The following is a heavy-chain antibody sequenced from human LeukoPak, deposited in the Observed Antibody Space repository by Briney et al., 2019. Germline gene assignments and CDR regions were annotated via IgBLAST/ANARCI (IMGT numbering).Heavy chain of an antibody. D-gene: IGHD2-8*02. J-gene: IGHJ4*02. CDR1: GFTVSSNY. V-gene: IGHV3-66*01. CDR2: IYSGGNT. Sequence: GGSLRLSCAASGFTVSSNYMSRVRQAPGKGLEWVSVIYSGGNTYYADSVKGRFTISRDNSKNTLYLQMNSLRAEDTAVYYCARDPTHLVDYWGQGTLVTVSS. CDR3: ARDPTHLVDY.